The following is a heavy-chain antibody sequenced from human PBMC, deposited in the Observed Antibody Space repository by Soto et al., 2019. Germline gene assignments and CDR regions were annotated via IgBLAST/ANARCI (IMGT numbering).Heavy chain of an antibody. D-gene: IGHD3-10*01. CDR2: IYSGGST. V-gene: IGHV3-53*04. J-gene: IGHJ4*02. Sequence: EVQLVESGGGLVQPGGSLRLSCAASGFTVSSNYMSWVRQAPGKGLEWVSVIYSGGSTYYADSVKGRFTISRHNSKDTLYLQMNNLRDEATAVYYCAREAYCYGSGSSGAFDYWGQGTLVTVSS. CDR1: GFTVSSNY. CDR3: AREAYCYGSGSSGAFDY.